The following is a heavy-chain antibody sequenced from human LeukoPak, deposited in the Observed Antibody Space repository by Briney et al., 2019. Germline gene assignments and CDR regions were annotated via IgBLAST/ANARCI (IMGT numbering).Heavy chain of an antibody. CDR2: IYYSGST. D-gene: IGHD3-3*01. CDR3: ARVPGTEKRLEWLSGRGFDY. CDR1: GGSISSGGYY. J-gene: IGHJ4*02. V-gene: IGHV4-31*03. Sequence: SETLSLTCTVSGGSISSGGYYWSWIRQHPGKGLEWIGYIYYSGSTYYNPSLKSRVTISVDTSKNQFSLKLSSVTAADTAVYYCARVPGTEKRLEWLSGRGFDYWGQGTLVTVSS.